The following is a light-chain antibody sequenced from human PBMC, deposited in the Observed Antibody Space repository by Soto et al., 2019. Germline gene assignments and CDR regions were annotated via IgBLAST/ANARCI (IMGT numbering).Light chain of an antibody. CDR1: QGISSW. V-gene: IGKV1-5*01. CDR2: DAS. J-gene: IGKJ4*01. Sequence: DIQMTQSPSTLSASVGDRVTITCRPSQGISSWLAWYQQKPGKAPKLLIYDASTLQSGVPSRFSASGSGIEFTLTITSLQPEDFATFYCQQFYTYLLTFGGGTKVDI. CDR3: QQFYTYLLT.